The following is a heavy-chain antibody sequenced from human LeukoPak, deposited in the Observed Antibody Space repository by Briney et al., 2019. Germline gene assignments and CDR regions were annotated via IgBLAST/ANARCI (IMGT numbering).Heavy chain of an antibody. Sequence: GGSLRLSCAASGFTFSTYAMHWVRQAPGKGLEWVAVISYDGSNKYYGDSVKGRFTISRDNSKNTLYLQMNSLRAEDTAVYYCAKALYATEAIDYWGQGTLVTVSS. CDR3: AKALYATEAIDY. J-gene: IGHJ4*02. CDR1: GFTFSTYA. D-gene: IGHD2-2*02. V-gene: IGHV3-30*18. CDR2: ISYDGSNK.